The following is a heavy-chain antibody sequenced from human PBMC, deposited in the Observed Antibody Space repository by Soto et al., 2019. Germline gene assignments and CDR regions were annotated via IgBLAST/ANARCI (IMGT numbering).Heavy chain of an antibody. CDR1: GFTFSDYT. V-gene: IGHV3-43*01. Sequence: PELSLRLSCSASGFTFSDYTMQWFRQRPGPGLEWASLVSWDSSNRIYADSVKGRFTISRDNINNSLFLQMNSLRTEDTAVYFWGKGASGAGLGFEWWGIATKITFAS. CDR3: GKGASGAGLGFEW. J-gene: IGHJ6*03. D-gene: IGHD3-3*01. CDR2: VSWDSSNR.